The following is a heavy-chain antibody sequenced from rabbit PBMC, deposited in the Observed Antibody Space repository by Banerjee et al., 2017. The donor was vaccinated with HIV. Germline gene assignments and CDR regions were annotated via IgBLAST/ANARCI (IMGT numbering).Heavy chain of an antibody. CDR1: GFSFSSSYD. CDR2: IYGDSSSIT. CDR3: TRDVGDL. V-gene: IGHV1S45*01. J-gene: IGHJ6*01. Sequence: QEQLEESGGDLVKPEGSLTLTCTASGFSFSSSYDMSWVRQAPGKGLEWIACIYGDSSSITWYASWAKGRFTISKTSSTAVTLQMTSLTGADTATYFCTRDVGDLWGPGTLVTVS.